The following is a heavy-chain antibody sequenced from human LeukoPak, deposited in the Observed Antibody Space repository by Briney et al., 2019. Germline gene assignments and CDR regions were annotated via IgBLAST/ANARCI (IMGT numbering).Heavy chain of an antibody. V-gene: IGHV1-69*06. CDR1: GGTFSSYA. CDR3: ARDAISAPHYYYYMDV. CDR2: IIPIFGTA. J-gene: IGHJ6*03. Sequence: ASVTVSCKASGGTFSSYAISWVRQAPGQGLEWMGGIIPIFGTANYAQKFQGRVTITADKSTSTAYMELSSLRSEDTAVYYCARDAISAPHYYYYMDVWGKGTTVTVSS.